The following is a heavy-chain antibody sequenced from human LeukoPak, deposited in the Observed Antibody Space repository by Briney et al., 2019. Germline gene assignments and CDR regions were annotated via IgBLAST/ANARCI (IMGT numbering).Heavy chain of an antibody. CDR3: AKGYYYDSSGYFE. V-gene: IGHV3-53*05. CDR2: IYTGGGT. CDR1: GFTVSNNY. D-gene: IGHD3-22*01. J-gene: IGHJ4*02. Sequence: GGSLRLSCTASGFTVSNNYMNWVRQAPGKGLEWVSIIYTGGGTYYADSVKGRFTISRDNSKNTIYLQMNSLRAEDTALYYCAKGYYYDSSGYFEWGQGTLVTVSS.